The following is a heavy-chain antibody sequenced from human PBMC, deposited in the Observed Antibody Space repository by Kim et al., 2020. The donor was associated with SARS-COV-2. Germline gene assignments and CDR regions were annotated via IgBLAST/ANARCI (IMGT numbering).Heavy chain of an antibody. J-gene: IGHJ4*02. D-gene: IGHD4-17*01. CDR3: VGGLYPHYGDFNGGY. Sequence: GGSLRLSCAASGFTFSRYWMSWVRQAPGKGLEWVANIKQDGSEKYYVDSVRGRFTISRDNAKNSLSLQMNSLRAEDTAVYYCVGGLYPHYGDFNGGYWGQGTLVTVSS. V-gene: IGHV3-7*01. CDR1: GFTFSRYW. CDR2: IKQDGSEK.